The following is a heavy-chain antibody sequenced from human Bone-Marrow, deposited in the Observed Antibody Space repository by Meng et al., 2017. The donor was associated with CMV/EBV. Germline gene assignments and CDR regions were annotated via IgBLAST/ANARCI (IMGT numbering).Heavy chain of an antibody. Sequence: SETLSLTCTVSGGSISSSPYFWGWIRHPPGKRLEWIGNIYSRGSTYYNPSLKSPVTMSVDTSKNQFSLNLISVTAADTAVYYCARVILAGYGSGGYIYDWGQGTLVTVSS. CDR3: ARVILAGYGSGGYIYD. CDR2: IYSRGST. V-gene: IGHV4-39*02. CDR1: GGSISSSPYF. D-gene: IGHD3-22*01. J-gene: IGHJ4*02.